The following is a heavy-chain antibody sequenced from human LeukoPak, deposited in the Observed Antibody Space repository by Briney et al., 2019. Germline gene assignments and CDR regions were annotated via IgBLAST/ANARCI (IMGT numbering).Heavy chain of an antibody. Sequence: GSVKVSCKASGYTFTGYYMHWVRQAPGQGLEWMGWINPNSGGTNYAQKFQGRVTMTRDTSISTAYMELSRLRSDDTAVYYCARAGSGSLFAFDYWGQGTLVTVSS. D-gene: IGHD3-10*01. J-gene: IGHJ4*02. V-gene: IGHV1-2*02. CDR1: GYTFTGYY. CDR2: INPNSGGT. CDR3: ARAGSGSLFAFDY.